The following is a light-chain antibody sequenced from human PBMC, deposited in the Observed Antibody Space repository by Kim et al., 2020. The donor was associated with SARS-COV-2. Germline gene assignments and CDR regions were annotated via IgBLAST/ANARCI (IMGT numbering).Light chain of an antibody. Sequence: LSPGERATLSCRASQSITSNYLAWYQQKPGQAPRLLIYDASNRATGIPARFSGSGSGTDFTLTISSLEPEDFAVYYCQQRSNWPRSFGQGTKLEI. CDR2: DAS. CDR1: QSITSNY. J-gene: IGKJ2*03. CDR3: QQRSNWPRS. V-gene: IGKV3-11*01.